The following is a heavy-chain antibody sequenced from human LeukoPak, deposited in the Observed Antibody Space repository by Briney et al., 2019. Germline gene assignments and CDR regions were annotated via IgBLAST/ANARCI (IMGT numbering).Heavy chain of an antibody. CDR1: GFTFSSYG. CDR2: IRYDGSNK. D-gene: IGHD3-10*01. CDR3: AKDAYHYYDSGSPRAHFDY. J-gene: IGHJ4*02. Sequence: PGGSLRLSCAASGFTFSSYGMHWVRQAPGKGLEWVAFIRYDGSNKYYADSVKGRFTISRDNSKNTLYLQMNSLRAEDTAVYYCAKDAYHYYDSGSPRAHFDYWGQGTLVTVSS. V-gene: IGHV3-30*02.